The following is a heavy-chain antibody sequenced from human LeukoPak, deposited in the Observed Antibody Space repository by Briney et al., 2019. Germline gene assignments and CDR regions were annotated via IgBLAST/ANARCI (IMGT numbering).Heavy chain of an antibody. D-gene: IGHD2-21*01. V-gene: IGHV3-23*01. Sequence: GGSLRLSCVGSGFTFRSHAMSWFRKAPGKGLKFVSGIYENGGTTYYADSVKGRFSISRDNSKNTLYLQMDSLRGEDTAVYYCAKDFRIGYSAHFDYWGQGALVTVSS. CDR1: GFTFRSHA. CDR3: AKDFRIGYSAHFDY. J-gene: IGHJ4*02. CDR2: IYENGGTT.